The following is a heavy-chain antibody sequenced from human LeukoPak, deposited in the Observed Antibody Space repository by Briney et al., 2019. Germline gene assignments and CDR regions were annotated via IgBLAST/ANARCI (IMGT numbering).Heavy chain of an antibody. V-gene: IGHV1-46*01. D-gene: IGHD5-18*01. CDR2: INPSGGST. J-gene: IGHJ4*02. Sequence: ASVKVSCKASGYTFTSYYMHWVRQAPGQGLEWMGIINPSGGSTSHAQKFQGKVTMARDTSTSTVYMELSSLRSKDTAVYYCAREGYSYGLDYWGQGTLVTVSS. CDR1: GYTFTSYY. CDR3: AREGYSYGLDY.